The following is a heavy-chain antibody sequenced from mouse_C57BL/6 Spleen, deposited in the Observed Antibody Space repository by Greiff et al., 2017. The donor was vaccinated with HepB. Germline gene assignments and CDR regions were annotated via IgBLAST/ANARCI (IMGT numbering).Heavy chain of an antibody. Sequence: EVKVVESGGGLVQPGGSLKLSCAASGFTFSDYYMYWVRQTPEKRLEWVAYISNGGGSTYYPDTVKGRFTISRDNAKNTLYLQMSRLKSEDTAMYYCARLDGPFAYWGQGTLVTVSA. V-gene: IGHV5-12*01. D-gene: IGHD1-1*01. CDR3: ARLDGPFAY. J-gene: IGHJ3*01. CDR1: GFTFSDYY. CDR2: ISNGGGST.